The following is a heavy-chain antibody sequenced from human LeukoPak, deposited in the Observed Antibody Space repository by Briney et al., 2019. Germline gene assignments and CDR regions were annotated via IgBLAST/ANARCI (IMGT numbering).Heavy chain of an antibody. Sequence: GGSLRLSCAASGFTFSSYWMHWVRQVPGKGLAWVSRINSDGSSTSYADSVKGRFTISRDNAKNTLYVQMNSLRAEDTAVYYCSTESGHAFDIWGRGTMVTVSS. D-gene: IGHD3-10*01. CDR3: STESGHAFDI. CDR2: INSDGSST. J-gene: IGHJ3*02. V-gene: IGHV3-74*01. CDR1: GFTFSSYW.